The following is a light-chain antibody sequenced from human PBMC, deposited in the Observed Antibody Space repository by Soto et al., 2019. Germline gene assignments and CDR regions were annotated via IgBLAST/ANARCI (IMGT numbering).Light chain of an antibody. CDR2: EVN. CDR1: SSDVGLYDY. CDR3: SSYAGSSNV. V-gene: IGLV2-8*01. Sequence: QSVLTQPASVSGSPGQSITISCTGTSSDVGLYDYVSWYQQHPGKAPRLMIYEVNKRPSGVPDRFSGSKSGNTASLTVSGLQAEDEDDYYCSSYAGSSNVFGTGTKVTVL. J-gene: IGLJ1*01.